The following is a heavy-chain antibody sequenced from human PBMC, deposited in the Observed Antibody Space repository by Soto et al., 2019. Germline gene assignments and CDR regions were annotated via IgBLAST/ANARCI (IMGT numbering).Heavy chain of an antibody. CDR3: ARSRLGSNWYFDL. V-gene: IGHV4-30-2*01. J-gene: IGHJ2*01. Sequence: PSETLSLTCAVSGGSISSDGYSWSWIRQPPGKGLEWIAYIYHSGSTYYTPSLKSRVTISVDRSKNQFSLKLSSVTAADTAVYYCARSRLGSNWYFDLWGRGTLVTVSS. D-gene: IGHD7-27*01. CDR2: IYHSGST. CDR1: GGSISSDGYS.